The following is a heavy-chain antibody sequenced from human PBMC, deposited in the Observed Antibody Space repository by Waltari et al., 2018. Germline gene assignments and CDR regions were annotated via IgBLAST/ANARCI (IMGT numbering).Heavy chain of an antibody. CDR2: IYYSGST. Sequence: VQLQDPGPGLAQPSDTLSVPRTASAGSSSTPAWIWIRQPPGKGLEWIGYIYYSGSTNYNPSLKSRVTISVDTSKNQFSLKLSSVTAADTAVYYCARVLPVGGGLIDYWGQGTLVTVSS. J-gene: IGHJ4*02. D-gene: IGHD3-10*01. CDR3: ARVLPVGGGLIDY. V-gene: IGHV4-59*11. CDR1: AGSSSTPA.